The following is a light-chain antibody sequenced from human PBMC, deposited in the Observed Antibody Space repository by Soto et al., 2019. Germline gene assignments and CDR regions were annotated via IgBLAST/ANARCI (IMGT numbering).Light chain of an antibody. V-gene: IGKV1-27*01. Sequence: DVQVTISVASLSSSVEDRVTIACRASQGISTYLAWYQQKPGKVPKLLIYAASTLLSGVPSRFSGSGSGTDFTLTISSLQPEDVAPYYCQKYATPPLTFGHGTKV. CDR3: QKYATPPLT. CDR1: QGISTY. J-gene: IGKJ1*01. CDR2: AAS.